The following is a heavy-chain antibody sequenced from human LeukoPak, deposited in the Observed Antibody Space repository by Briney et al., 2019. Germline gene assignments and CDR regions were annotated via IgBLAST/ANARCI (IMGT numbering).Heavy chain of an antibody. Sequence: ASVKVSCKASGFSFLGYGISWVRQAPGQGLEWMGGIIPIFGTANYAQKFQGRVTITADESTSTAYMELSSLRSEDTAVYYCARTWFGDQRGWFDPWGQGTLVTVSS. D-gene: IGHD3-10*01. CDR3: ARTWFGDQRGWFDP. J-gene: IGHJ5*02. CDR1: GFSFLGYG. V-gene: IGHV1-69*13. CDR2: IIPIFGTA.